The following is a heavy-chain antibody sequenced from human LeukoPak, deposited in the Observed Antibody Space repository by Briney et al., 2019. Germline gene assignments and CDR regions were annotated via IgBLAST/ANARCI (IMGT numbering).Heavy chain of an antibody. CDR2: MSYDGSKK. Sequence: GGSLRLSCAASGFTFSTYVMHWVRQAPGKGLEWVALMSYDGSKKYYADSVKGRVTISRDNSKNTLFLQMNSLRAEDTAVYYCAAGTGYSDFDYWGQGTLVTVSS. CDR3: AAGTGYSDFDY. V-gene: IGHV3-30*04. J-gene: IGHJ4*02. D-gene: IGHD3-9*01. CDR1: GFTFSTYV.